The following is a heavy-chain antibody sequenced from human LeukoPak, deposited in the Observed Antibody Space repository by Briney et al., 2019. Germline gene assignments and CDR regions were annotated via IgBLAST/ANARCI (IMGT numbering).Heavy chain of an antibody. J-gene: IGHJ6*04. CDR2: ISSSSSYT. CDR3: ARDVRDIVVVPAAIGHYYGMDV. CDR1: GFTFGDYY. D-gene: IGHD2-2*02. Sequence: PGGSLRLSCAASGFTFGDYYMSWIRQAPGKGLEWVSYISSSSSYTNYADSVKGRFTISRDNAKNSLYLQMNSLRAEDTAVYYCARDVRDIVVVPAAIGHYYGMDVWGKGTTVTVSS. V-gene: IGHV3-11*06.